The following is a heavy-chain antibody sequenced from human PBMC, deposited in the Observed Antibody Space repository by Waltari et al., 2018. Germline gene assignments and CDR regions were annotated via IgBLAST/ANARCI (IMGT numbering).Heavy chain of an antibody. CDR2: ISGSGGST. J-gene: IGHJ4*02. CDR1: GLPFSSYA. Sequence: EVQLLESGGGLVQPGGSLSLSCAASGLPFSSYAMGWVRQAPGKGLEWVSAISGSGGSTYYADSVKGRFTISRDNSKNTLYLQMNSLRAEDTAVYYCAKALGKNGKGYWGQGTLVTVSS. CDR3: AKALGKNGKGY. V-gene: IGHV3-23*01. D-gene: IGHD2-8*01.